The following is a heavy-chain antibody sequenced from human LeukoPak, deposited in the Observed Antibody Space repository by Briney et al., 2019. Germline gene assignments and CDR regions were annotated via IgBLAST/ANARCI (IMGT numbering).Heavy chain of an antibody. Sequence: SETLSLTCAVSGGSISSYYWSWIRQPPGKGLEWIGYIYYSGSTNYNPSLKSRVTISVDTSKNQFSLKLSSVTAADTAVYYCARAGIQLWFVAGNNDAFDIWGQGTMVTVSS. CDR2: IYYSGST. CDR1: GGSISSYY. CDR3: ARAGIQLWFVAGNNDAFDI. V-gene: IGHV4-59*01. J-gene: IGHJ3*02. D-gene: IGHD5-18*01.